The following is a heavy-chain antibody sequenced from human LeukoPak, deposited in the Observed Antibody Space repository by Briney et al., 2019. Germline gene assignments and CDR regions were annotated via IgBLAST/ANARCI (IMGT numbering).Heavy chain of an antibody. Sequence: GASVKVSCKASGYTFARYNLHWVRQAPGQGLEWMGTFNPRGGSTSYAQKFQGRLTMTSDTSTSTVYMELSSLRSEDTAEYYCARDLDGGGYLTPFDYWGQGTLATVSS. CDR1: GYTFARYN. J-gene: IGHJ4*02. CDR2: FNPRGGST. D-gene: IGHD3-22*01. V-gene: IGHV1-46*01. CDR3: ARDLDGGGYLTPFDY.